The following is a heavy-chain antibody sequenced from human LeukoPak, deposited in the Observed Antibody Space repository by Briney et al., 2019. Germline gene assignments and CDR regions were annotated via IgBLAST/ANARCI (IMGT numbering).Heavy chain of an antibody. CDR2: ISSSGSYI. Sequence: GGSLRLSCAASGFTFSTYSMNWVRQAPGKGLEWVSSISSSGSYIYYADSLKGRFTISRDNAKNSLYLQMNSLRAEDTAVYYCARDGSAAGPALDCWGQGTLVTVSS. CDR1: GFTFSTYS. V-gene: IGHV3-21*01. D-gene: IGHD6-13*01. CDR3: ARDGSAAGPALDC. J-gene: IGHJ4*02.